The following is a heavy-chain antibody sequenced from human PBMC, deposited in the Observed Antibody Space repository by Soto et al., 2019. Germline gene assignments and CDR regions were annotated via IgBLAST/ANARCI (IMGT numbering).Heavy chain of an antibody. Sequence: TLSLTCTVSGGSISSSSYYWGWIRQPPGKGLEWIGSIYYSGSTYYNPSLKSRVTISVDTSKNQFSLKLSSVTAADTAVYYCARHYDILTGYYWAWFDPWGQGTLVTVSS. CDR1: GGSISSSSYY. J-gene: IGHJ5*02. CDR2: IYYSGST. V-gene: IGHV4-39*01. CDR3: ARHYDILTGYYWAWFDP. D-gene: IGHD3-9*01.